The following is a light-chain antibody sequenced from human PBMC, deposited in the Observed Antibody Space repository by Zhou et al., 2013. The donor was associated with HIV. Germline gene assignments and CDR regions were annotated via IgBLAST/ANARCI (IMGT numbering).Light chain of an antibody. J-gene: IGLJ2*01. CDR3: SSYTSGSTLVV. Sequence: QSALTQPASVSGSPGQSITISCTGTSSDIGFYDSVSWYQQHPGKAPKLIIFDVINRPSGVSDRFSGSKSGNTASLTISGLQAEDEADYYCSSYTSGSTLVVFGGGTKLTVL. V-gene: IGLV2-14*03. CDR2: DVI. CDR1: SSDIGFYDS.